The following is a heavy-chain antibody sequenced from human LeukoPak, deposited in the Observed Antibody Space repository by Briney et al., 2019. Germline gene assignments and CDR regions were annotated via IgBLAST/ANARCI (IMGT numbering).Heavy chain of an antibody. Sequence: ASVKVSCKASGYTFTDYYMQWVRQAPGQGLEWMGWINFNSGGTHYAQKFQGRVSMTRDTSISTAYMELSRLRSDDTAVYYCARVYQVDWFDPGGQGTLVTVSS. CDR2: INFNSGGT. CDR1: GYTFTDYY. V-gene: IGHV1-2*02. CDR3: ARVYQVDWFDP. D-gene: IGHD2-2*01. J-gene: IGHJ5*02.